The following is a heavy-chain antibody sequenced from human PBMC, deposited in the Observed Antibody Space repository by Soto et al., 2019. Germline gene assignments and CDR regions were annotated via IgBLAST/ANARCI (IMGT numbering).Heavy chain of an antibody. V-gene: IGHV4-31*03. Sequence: KTSETLSLTCTVSGDSISSGGYYWSWIRQHPGKGLEWIGYIYYSGSTYYNPSLKSRVTISVDTSKNQFSLKLSSVTAADTAVYYCARDHCSGGSCYSRYFQHWGQGTLVTVSS. CDR3: ARDHCSGGSCYSRYFQH. J-gene: IGHJ1*01. CDR1: GDSISSGGYY. CDR2: IYYSGST. D-gene: IGHD2-15*01.